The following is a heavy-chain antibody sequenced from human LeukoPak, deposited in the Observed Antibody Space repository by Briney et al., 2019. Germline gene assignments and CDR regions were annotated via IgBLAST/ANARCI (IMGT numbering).Heavy chain of an antibody. CDR1: GYSISSGYY. CDR3: ARGDPTFLFWYFDL. V-gene: IGHV4-38-2*02. CDR2: IYNSGVT. J-gene: IGHJ2*01. D-gene: IGHD3-16*01. Sequence: SETLSLTCTVSGYSISSGYYWGWIRQSPGKVLEWIGSIYNSGVTYYNPSLKSRVTISKDTSKNQFSLKLSSVTAADTAVYYCARGDPTFLFWYFDLWGRGTLVTVSS.